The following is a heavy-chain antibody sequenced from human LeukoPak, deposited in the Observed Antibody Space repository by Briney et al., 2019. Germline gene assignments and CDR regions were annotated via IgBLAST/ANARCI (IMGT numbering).Heavy chain of an antibody. CDR1: GGSISSYY. J-gene: IGHJ6*02. CDR2: IHYSGST. CDR3: ARDKGSGYPHYYYGMDV. V-gene: IGHV4-59*01. Sequence: SETLSLTCTVSGGSISSYYWSWIRQPPGKGLEWIGYIHYSGSTNYNPSFKSRVTISVDTSKNQLSLKLNSVTAADTAVYYCARDKGSGYPHYYYGMDVWGQGTTVTVSS. D-gene: IGHD3-3*01.